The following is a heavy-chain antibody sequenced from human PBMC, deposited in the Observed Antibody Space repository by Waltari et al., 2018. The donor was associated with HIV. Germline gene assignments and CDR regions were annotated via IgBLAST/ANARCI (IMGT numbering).Heavy chain of an antibody. CDR3: ATARQWLVDSGMDV. V-gene: IGHV1-24*01. Sequence: QVQLVQSGGEVTRPGASVKVSCKVSGYILTELSIHWVRQAPGKGLEWVGSFDPADGKTTYAQKFQGRVTMTEDTSTDTASMEVSSLRSEDTAVYYCATARQWLVDSGMDVWGQGTTVTVSS. D-gene: IGHD6-19*01. CDR1: GYILTELS. CDR2: FDPADGKT. J-gene: IGHJ6*02.